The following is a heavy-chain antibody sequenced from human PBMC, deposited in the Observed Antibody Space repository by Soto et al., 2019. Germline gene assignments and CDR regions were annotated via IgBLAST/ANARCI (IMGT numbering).Heavy chain of an antibody. J-gene: IGHJ5*02. CDR1: GGTFSSYA. CDR3: ARDSNGYCSGGSCDYSPNWFDP. D-gene: IGHD2-15*01. V-gene: IGHV1-69*13. Sequence: SVKVSCKASGGTFSSYAISWVRQAPGQGLEWMGGIIPIFGTANYAQKFQGRVTITADESTSTAYMELSSLRSEDTAVYYCARDSNGYCSGGSCDYSPNWFDPWGQGTLVTVSS. CDR2: IIPIFGTA.